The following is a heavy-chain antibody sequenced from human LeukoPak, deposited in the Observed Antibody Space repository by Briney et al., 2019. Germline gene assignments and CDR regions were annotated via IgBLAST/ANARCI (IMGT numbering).Heavy chain of an antibody. D-gene: IGHD2-21*01. V-gene: IGHV4-59*08. CDR1: GGSMTSYY. J-gene: IGHJ4*02. CDR3: ARHSITSDGARLFDY. Sequence: AETLSLTCTVSGGSMTSYYWAWLRQPPGKGLGWIGYGNNTEYSKYNPSLKSRVSMSAETSKNQFPLRLTSVTASDTAVYYCARHSITSDGARLFDYWGRGALVTVSS. CDR2: GNNTEYS.